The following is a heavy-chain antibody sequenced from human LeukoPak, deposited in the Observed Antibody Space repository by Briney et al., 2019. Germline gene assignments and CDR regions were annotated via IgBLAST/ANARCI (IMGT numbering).Heavy chain of an antibody. J-gene: IGHJ4*02. V-gene: IGHV3-33*01. D-gene: IGHD6-6*01. CDR1: GFTFSSYG. Sequence: PGGSLRLSCAASGFTFSSYGMHWVRQAPGKGLEWVAVIWYDGSNKYYADSVKGRFTISRDNSKSTLYLQMNSLRAEDTAVYYCAREGSSSSNFDYWGQGTLVTVSS. CDR2: IWYDGSNK. CDR3: AREGSSSSNFDY.